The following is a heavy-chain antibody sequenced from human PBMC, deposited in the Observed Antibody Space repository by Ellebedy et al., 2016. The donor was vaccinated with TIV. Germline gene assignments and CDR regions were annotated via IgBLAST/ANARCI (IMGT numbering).Heavy chain of an antibody. CDR1: GYTFTTHN. CDR3: ARGSDFDFRTGFDY. J-gene: IGHJ4*02. Sequence: ASVKVSXKASGYTFTTHNIHWVRQAPGQSLEWLGWINPANGHTKYSEKFQGRDTITWDTSATTAYMGLSSLRSEDTAVYYCARGSDFDFRTGFDYWGQGTLVTVSS. CDR2: INPANGHT. D-gene: IGHD3-3*01. V-gene: IGHV1-3*01.